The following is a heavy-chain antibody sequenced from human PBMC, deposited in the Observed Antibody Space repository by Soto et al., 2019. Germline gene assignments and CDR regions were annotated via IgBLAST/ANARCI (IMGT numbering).Heavy chain of an antibody. V-gene: IGHV1-46*01. CDR3: ARDPRGGHGGNHDPFDY. CDR2: INPSGGST. CDR1: GYTFTSYY. D-gene: IGHD2-15*01. Sequence: QVQLVQSGAEVKKPGASVKVSCKASGYTFTSYYMHWVRQAPGQGLEGMGIINPSGGSTRYAQKFQGRVTMTRDTSTSTVYMELSSLRSEDTAVYYCARDPRGGHGGNHDPFDYWGQGTLVTVSS. J-gene: IGHJ4*02.